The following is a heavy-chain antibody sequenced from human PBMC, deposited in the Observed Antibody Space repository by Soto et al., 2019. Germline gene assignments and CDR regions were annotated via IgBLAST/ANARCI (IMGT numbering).Heavy chain of an antibody. Sequence: SLRLSCAASGFTFSSYGMHWVRQAPGKGLEWVALISYDGNNKYYADSVKGRFTISRDNSKNTLFLQMNSLRAEDTAVYYCEKDIDEVVYYYAMDVWGQGTTVTVSS. CDR1: GFTFSSYG. D-gene: IGHD3-10*01. J-gene: IGHJ6*02. V-gene: IGHV3-30*18. CDR3: EKDIDEVVYYYAMDV. CDR2: ISYDGNNK.